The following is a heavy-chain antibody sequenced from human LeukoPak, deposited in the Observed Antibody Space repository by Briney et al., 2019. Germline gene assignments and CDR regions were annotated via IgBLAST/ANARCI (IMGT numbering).Heavy chain of an antibody. V-gene: IGHV3-43*02. D-gene: IGHD3-10*01. CDR2: ISGDGGST. J-gene: IGHJ4*02. CDR1: GFTFSRYS. CDR3: AKFSSFRSYSVFDY. Sequence: GGSLRLSCAASGFTFSRYSIHWVRQAPGKGLEWVSLISGDGGSTYYADSVKGRFTISRDNSKNSLYLQMNSLRTEDTALYYCAKFSSFRSYSVFDYWSQGTLVTVSS.